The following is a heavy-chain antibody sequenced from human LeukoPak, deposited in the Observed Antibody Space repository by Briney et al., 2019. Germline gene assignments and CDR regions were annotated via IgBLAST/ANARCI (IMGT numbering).Heavy chain of an antibody. V-gene: IGHV1-8*01. D-gene: IGHD3-3*01. CDR3: ARGFVLPLEDYYYYMDV. J-gene: IGHJ6*03. Sequence: ASVKASCKASGYTFTSYDINWVRQATGQGLERMGWMNPNSGNTGYAQKFQGRVTMTRNTSISTPYMELSSLRSEDTAVYYCARGFVLPLEDYYYYMDVWGKGTTVTVSS. CDR1: GYTFTSYD. CDR2: MNPNSGNT.